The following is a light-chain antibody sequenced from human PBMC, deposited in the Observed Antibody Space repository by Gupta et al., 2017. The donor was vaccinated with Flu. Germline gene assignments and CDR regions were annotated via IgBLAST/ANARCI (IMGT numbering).Light chain of an antibody. J-gene: IGKJ5*01. V-gene: IGKV1-5*03. Sequence: PSTLSASVGGRVTITCRASPSISTWLAWYQQKPGKAPKLLIYKASTLQGGVSSRFSGSGSGTEFTLSISSLQPDDFATYYCQQYNSYPLTFGQGTRLEMK. CDR3: QQYNSYPLT. CDR1: PSISTW. CDR2: KAS.